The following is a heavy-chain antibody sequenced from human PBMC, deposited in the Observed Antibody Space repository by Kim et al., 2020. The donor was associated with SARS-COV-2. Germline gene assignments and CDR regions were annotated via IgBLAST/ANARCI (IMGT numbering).Heavy chain of an antibody. Sequence: QGRVTITADKSTSTAYMELSSLRSEDTAVYYCARDASPSIAAAGTGAFDIWGQGTMVTVSS. V-gene: IGHV1-69*04. J-gene: IGHJ3*02. D-gene: IGHD6-13*01. CDR3: ARDASPSIAAAGTGAFDI.